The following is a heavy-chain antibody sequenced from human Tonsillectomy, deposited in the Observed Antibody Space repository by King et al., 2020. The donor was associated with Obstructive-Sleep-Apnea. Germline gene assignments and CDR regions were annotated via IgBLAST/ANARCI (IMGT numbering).Heavy chain of an antibody. CDR1: GGSISSYY. CDR3: ARHYEGPAYYDSSGYYKPFDAFDI. J-gene: IGHJ3*02. D-gene: IGHD3-22*01. V-gene: IGHV4-59*08. CDR2: IYYSGST. Sequence: VQLQESGPGLVKPSETLSLTCTVSGGSISSYYWSWIRPPPGKGLEWIGYIYYSGSTNYNPSLKSRVTISVDTSKNQFSLKLSFVTAADTAVYYCARHYEGPAYYDSSGYYKPFDAFDIWGQGTMVTVSS.